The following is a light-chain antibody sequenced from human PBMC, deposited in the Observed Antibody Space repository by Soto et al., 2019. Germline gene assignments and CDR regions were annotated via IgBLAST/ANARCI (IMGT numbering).Light chain of an antibody. Sequence: DVVMTQSPLSLPVTLGQPASVSCRSSQSLVSSEGNTYVDWFQQRPGQSPRRLIYEVSTRDSGVPDTFSGSGSGTDFTLKISRVEADAGGIYYCMQRSHWPHTFGQGTRLEIK. CDR2: EVS. CDR3: MQRSHWPHT. CDR1: QSLVSSEGNTY. V-gene: IGKV2-30*01. J-gene: IGKJ2*01.